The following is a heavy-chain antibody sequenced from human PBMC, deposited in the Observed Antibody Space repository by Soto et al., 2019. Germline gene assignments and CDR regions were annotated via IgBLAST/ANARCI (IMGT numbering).Heavy chain of an antibody. J-gene: IGHJ6*02. Sequence: QLQLQESGSGLVKPSQTLSLTCAVSGGSISSGGYSWSWIRQPPGKGLEWIGYIYHSGSTYYNPSLKSRVTISVDRSKNQFSLKLSSVTAADTAVYYCARNPAAIGYRMDVWGQGTTVTVS. CDR3: ARNPAAIGYRMDV. D-gene: IGHD2-2*01. CDR2: IYHSGST. CDR1: GGSISSGGYS. V-gene: IGHV4-30-2*01.